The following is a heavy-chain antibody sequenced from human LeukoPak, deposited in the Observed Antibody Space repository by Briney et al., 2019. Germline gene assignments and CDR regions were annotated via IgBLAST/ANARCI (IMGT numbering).Heavy chain of an antibody. CDR1: VLTFSSYW. CDR3: ARCGVAAAGDY. V-gene: IGHV3-7*01. J-gene: IGHJ4*02. CDR2: IKPDGSGK. Sequence: GGSLRLSCAASVLTFSSYWMSWVRQAPGKGPEGVANIKPDGSGKYYVDSVKGRFTISRDNAENSLFLHMNSLRAEETAVYYCARCGVAAAGDYWGRGTLGSVSS. D-gene: IGHD6-13*01.